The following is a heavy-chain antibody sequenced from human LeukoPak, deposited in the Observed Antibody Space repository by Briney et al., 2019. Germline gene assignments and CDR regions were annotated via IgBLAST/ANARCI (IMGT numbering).Heavy chain of an antibody. CDR1: GFTFSSYG. Sequence: QAGGSLRLSCAASGFTFSSYGMHWVRQAPAKGLEWVAFIRYDGSNKYYADSVKGRFTISRDNSKNTLYLQMNSLRAEDTAVYYCANSITMPPWIDYWGQGTLVTVSS. D-gene: IGHD3-10*01. CDR2: IRYDGSNK. CDR3: ANSITMPPWIDY. J-gene: IGHJ4*02. V-gene: IGHV3-30*02.